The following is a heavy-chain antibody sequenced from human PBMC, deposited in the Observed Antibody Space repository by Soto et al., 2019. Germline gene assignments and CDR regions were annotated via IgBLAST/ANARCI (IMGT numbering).Heavy chain of an antibody. V-gene: IGHV1-18*01. CDR1: GYTFTSYG. D-gene: IGHD3-10*01. Sequence: ASVKVSCKASGYTFTSYGISWVRQAPGQGLEWMGWISAYNGNTNYAQKLQGRVTMTTDTSTSTAYMELRSLRSDDTAVYYCARGGIPSYYYGSGSSLATFDYWGQGTLVTVSS. CDR2: ISAYNGNT. J-gene: IGHJ4*02. CDR3: ARGGIPSYYYGSGSSLATFDY.